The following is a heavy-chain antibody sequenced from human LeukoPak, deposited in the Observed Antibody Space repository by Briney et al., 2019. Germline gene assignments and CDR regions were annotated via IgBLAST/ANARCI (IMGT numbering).Heavy chain of an antibody. Sequence: GGSLRLSCAASGLTLSSYAMSWVRQAPGRGLEWVSGISGSGGSTYYADSVKGRFTISRDNSKNTLYLQMNSLRAEDTATYYCATTLLRASTYMDVWGKGTTVTVSS. CDR1: GLTLSSYA. D-gene: IGHD1-1*01. CDR3: ATTLLRASTYMDV. CDR2: ISGSGGST. J-gene: IGHJ6*03. V-gene: IGHV3-23*01.